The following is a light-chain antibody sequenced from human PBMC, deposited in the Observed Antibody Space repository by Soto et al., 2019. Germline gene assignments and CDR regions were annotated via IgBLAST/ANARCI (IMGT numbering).Light chain of an antibody. CDR2: AAS. Sequence: EIVLTQSPGTLSLSPGERASLSCRASQSVSSSYLAWYQQKPGQAPRLLIYAASSRATGIPDRFGGSGSGTEFTLTISRLEPEDFAVYYCQQYGRSPPSFGPGTKVDIK. CDR3: QQYGRSPPS. CDR1: QSVSSSY. V-gene: IGKV3-20*01. J-gene: IGKJ3*01.